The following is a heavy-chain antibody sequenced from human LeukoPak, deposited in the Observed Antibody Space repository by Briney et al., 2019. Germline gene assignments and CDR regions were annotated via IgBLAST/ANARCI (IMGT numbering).Heavy chain of an antibody. CDR1: GYTFTSYG. V-gene: IGHV1-69*06. CDR3: ASQGDLETPLLFDI. J-gene: IGHJ3*02. D-gene: IGHD1-26*01. CDR2: IIPIFGTA. Sequence: RRASVKVSCKASGYTFTSYGISWVRQAPGQGLEWMGGIIPIFGTANYAQKFQGRVTITADKSTSTAYMELSSLRSEDTAVYYCASQGDLETPLLFDIWGQGTMVTVSS.